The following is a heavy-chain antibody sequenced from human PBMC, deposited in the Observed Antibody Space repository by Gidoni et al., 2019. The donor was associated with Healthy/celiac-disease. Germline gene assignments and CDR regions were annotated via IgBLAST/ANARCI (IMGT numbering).Heavy chain of an antibody. V-gene: IGHV3-33*01. CDR1: GFTFSSSG. Sequence: QVQRVESGGGVVQLGRSLRFSGAASGFTFSSSGLHWARQAPGKGVGWVAVIWYDGSKSYDADSVKGRFTISSDNSKNTLYLQMNSQRDEDTAVYYCAREVAEEWLVDAFDIWGQGTMVTVSS. CDR2: IWYDGSKS. D-gene: IGHD3-3*01. CDR3: AREVAEEWLVDAFDI. J-gene: IGHJ3*02.